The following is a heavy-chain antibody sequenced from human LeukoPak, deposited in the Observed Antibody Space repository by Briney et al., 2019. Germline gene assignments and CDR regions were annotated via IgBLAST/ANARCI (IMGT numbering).Heavy chain of an antibody. CDR3: VRHLYTFGPNYFDY. D-gene: IGHD2-2*02. J-gene: IGHJ4*02. Sequence: SETLSLTCTVSGGSISSYYWSWIRQPPGKGLEWIGYIYYSGSTNYNPSLKSRVTISVDTSKNQFSLKLSSVTAADTAVYYCVRHLYTFGPNYFDYWGQGALVTVSS. CDR2: IYYSGST. V-gene: IGHV4-59*08. CDR1: GGSISSYY.